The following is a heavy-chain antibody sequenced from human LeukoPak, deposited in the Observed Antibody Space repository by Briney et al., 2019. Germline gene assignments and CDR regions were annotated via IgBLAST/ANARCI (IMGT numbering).Heavy chain of an antibody. V-gene: IGHV4-59*01. J-gene: IGHJ4*02. D-gene: IGHD6-13*01. CDR2: IYYSGST. CDR3: ARGGSSSWYYFDY. CDR1: GGSISSYY. Sequence: SETLSLTCTVSGGSISSYYWSWIRQPPGKGLEWIGYIYYSGSTNYNPSLKSRVTISVDTSKNQFSLKLSSVTAADTAVYYCARGGSSSWYYFDYWGQGALVTVSS.